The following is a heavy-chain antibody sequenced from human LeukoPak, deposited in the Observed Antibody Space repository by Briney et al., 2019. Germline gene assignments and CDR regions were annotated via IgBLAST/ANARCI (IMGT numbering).Heavy chain of an antibody. CDR3: ARDRASRYGMDV. CDR2: ISSGGSTI. V-gene: IGHV3-11*01. Sequence: GGYLRLSCAASGFTFSDYYMSWLRQAPGKGLEWVSYISSGGSTIDYADSVKGRFTISRDNAKNSLYLQMNSLRAEDTAVYYCARDRASRYGMDVWGQGTTVTVSS. D-gene: IGHD3-10*01. J-gene: IGHJ6*02. CDR1: GFTFSDYY.